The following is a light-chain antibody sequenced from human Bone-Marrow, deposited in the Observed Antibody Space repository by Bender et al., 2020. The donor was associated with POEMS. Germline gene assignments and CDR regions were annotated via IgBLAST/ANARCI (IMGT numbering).Light chain of an antibody. CDR1: SSDVGSYKY. J-gene: IGLJ3*02. CDR3: CSYAGSRPLV. V-gene: IGLV2-23*01. Sequence: QSALTQPASVSGSPGQSITISCTGTSSDVGSYKYVSWYQQHPGKAPKLMIYEGSKRPSGVSNRFSGSKSGNTASLSISGLQAEDEGDYFCCSYAGSRPLVFGGGTKLTVL. CDR2: EGS.